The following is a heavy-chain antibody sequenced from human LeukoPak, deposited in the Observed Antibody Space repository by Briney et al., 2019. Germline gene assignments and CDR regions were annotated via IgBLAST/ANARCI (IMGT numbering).Heavy chain of an antibody. J-gene: IGHJ4*02. CDR2: IKQDGSEK. V-gene: IGHV3-7*03. CDR3: ASGSGGSYYFDY. D-gene: IGHD2-15*01. Sequence: GGSLRLSCAASGFTFSNYWITWVRQAPGKGLEWVANIKQDGSEKYYMDSVKGRFIISRDNAKNSLFLQMNSLRAEDTAVYYCASGSGGSYYFDYWGQGTLVTFSS. CDR1: GFTFSNYW.